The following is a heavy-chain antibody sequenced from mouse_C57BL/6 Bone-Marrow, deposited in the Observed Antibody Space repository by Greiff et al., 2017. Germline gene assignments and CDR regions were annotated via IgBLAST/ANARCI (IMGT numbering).Heavy chain of an antibody. CDR2: IHPNSGST. CDR1: GYTFTSYW. J-gene: IGHJ3*01. V-gene: IGHV1-64*01. Sequence: QVQLQQPGAELVKPGASVKLSCKASGYTFTSYWMHWVKQRPGQGLEWIGMIHPNSGSTNYNEKFKSKATLTVDKSSSTAYMQLSSPTSEDSAVYYCALIYYDYDGPFAYWGQGTLVTVSA. CDR3: ALIYYDYDGPFAY. D-gene: IGHD2-4*01.